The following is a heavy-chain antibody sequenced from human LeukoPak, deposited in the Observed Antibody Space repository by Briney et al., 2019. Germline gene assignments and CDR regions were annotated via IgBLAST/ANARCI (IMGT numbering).Heavy chain of an antibody. D-gene: IGHD2-15*01. V-gene: IGHV3-21*01. CDR2: ISSSSSYI. CDR1: GFTFSSYS. J-gene: IGHJ5*02. Sequence: GGSLRLSCAASGFTFSSYSMNWVRQAPGKGLEWVSSISSSSSYIYYADSVKGRFTISRDNAKNSLYLQMNSLRAEDTAVYYCASDACSGGSCYTNWFDPWGQGTLVTVSS. CDR3: ASDACSGGSCYTNWFDP.